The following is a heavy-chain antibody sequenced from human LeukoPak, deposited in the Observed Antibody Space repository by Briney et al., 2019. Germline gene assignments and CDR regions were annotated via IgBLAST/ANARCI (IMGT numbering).Heavy chain of an antibody. J-gene: IGHJ4*02. Sequence: SQTLSLTCAVYGGSFSAYYWSWIRQPPRKGLEWIGELNHRGSTNYNPSLGSRVTISVDASKNPVSLKLSSVTAADTAVYYCARVTYCSGGSCYSFPDYWGQGTLVTVSS. CDR3: ARVTYCSGGSCYSFPDY. CDR1: GGSFSAYY. V-gene: IGHV4-34*01. CDR2: LNHRGST. D-gene: IGHD2-15*01.